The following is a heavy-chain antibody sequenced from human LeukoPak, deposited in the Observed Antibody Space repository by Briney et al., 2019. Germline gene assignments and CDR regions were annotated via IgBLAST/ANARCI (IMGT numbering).Heavy chain of an antibody. V-gene: IGHV3-7*01. J-gene: IGHJ4*02. Sequence: GGSLRLPCAASGFTFSSYWMSWVRQAPGKGLEWVANIKQDGSEKYYVDSVKGRFTISRDNAMNSLYLQMNSLRAEDTAVYYCARRYCSGGSCYSYFDYWGQGTLVTVSS. D-gene: IGHD2-15*01. CDR1: GFTFSSYW. CDR2: IKQDGSEK. CDR3: ARRYCSGGSCYSYFDY.